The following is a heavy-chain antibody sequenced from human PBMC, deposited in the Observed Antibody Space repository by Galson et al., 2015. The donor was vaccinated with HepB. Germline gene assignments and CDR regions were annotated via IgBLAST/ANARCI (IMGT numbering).Heavy chain of an antibody. D-gene: IGHD3-22*01. CDR1: GYSFRNYT. V-gene: IGHV1-3*01. Sequence: SVKVSCKASGYSFRNYTLQWVRQAPGQRLEWMGWINGGYGNTKYSQKLQGRVTITRDTSASTSYMELRSLRSEDTAVYFCARAGTYYYESSGYQGPHFGFWGQGTLVTVSS. CDR2: INGGYGNT. J-gene: IGHJ4*02. CDR3: ARAGTYYYESSGYQGPHFGF.